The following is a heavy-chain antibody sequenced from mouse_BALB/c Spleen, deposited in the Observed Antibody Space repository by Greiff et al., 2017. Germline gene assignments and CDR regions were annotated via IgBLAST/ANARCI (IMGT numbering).Heavy chain of an antibody. Sequence: EVMLVESGGGLVQPGGSRKLSCAASGFTFSSFGMHWVRQAPEKGLEWVAYISSGSSTIYYADIVKGRFTISRDNAKNTLYLQMSSLKSEDTAMYYCARHPLDTARYWYFDVWGAGTTVTVSS. CDR1: GFTFSSFG. CDR2: ISSGSSTI. J-gene: IGHJ1*01. D-gene: IGHD1-2*01. CDR3: ARHPLDTARYWYFDV. V-gene: IGHV5-17*03.